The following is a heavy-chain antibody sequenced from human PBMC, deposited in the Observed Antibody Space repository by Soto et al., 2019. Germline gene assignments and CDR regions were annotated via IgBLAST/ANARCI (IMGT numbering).Heavy chain of an antibody. Sequence: QVQLVQSGAEVKKPGSSVKVSCKASGGTFSSYAISWVRQAPGQGLEWMGGIIPIFGTANYAQKFQGRVTITADKSTSTAYMELSSLRSEETAVYYCARGSIAAAGRKGYYYGMDVWAKGPRSPSP. J-gene: IGHJ6*02. CDR3: ARGSIAAAGRKGYYYGMDV. V-gene: IGHV1-69*06. CDR1: GGTFSSYA. D-gene: IGHD6-13*01. CDR2: IIPIFGTA.